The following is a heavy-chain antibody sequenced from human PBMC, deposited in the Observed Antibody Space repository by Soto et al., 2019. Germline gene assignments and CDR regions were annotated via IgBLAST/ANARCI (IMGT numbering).Heavy chain of an antibody. V-gene: IGHV1-8*01. CDR1: GYTFTSYD. CDR2: MNPNSGNT. Sequence: QVQLVQSGAEVKKPGASVKVSCKASGYTFTSYDINWVRQATGQGLEWMGWMNPNSGNTGYAQKFQXXSXMXXNSSISTAYMELSSLRSEDTAVFYYARGDGGELDYWGQGTLVTVSS. J-gene: IGHJ4*02. D-gene: IGHD1-26*01. CDR3: ARGDGGELDY.